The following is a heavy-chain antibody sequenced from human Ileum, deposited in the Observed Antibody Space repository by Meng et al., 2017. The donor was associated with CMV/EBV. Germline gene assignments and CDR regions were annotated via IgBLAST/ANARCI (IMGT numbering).Heavy chain of an antibody. J-gene: IGHJ4*02. V-gene: IGHV3-23*01. CDR1: GFTFSDYY. D-gene: IGHD1-14*01. CDR2: IGGSGDLT. CDR3: VKTTRSPYS. Sequence: GESLKISCAASGFTFSDYYMSWIRQAPGKGLEWVSSIGGSGDLTWYADSVRGRFTISRDNSKNTVFLHMNSLRADDTAVYFCVKTTRSPYSWGQGTLVTVSS.